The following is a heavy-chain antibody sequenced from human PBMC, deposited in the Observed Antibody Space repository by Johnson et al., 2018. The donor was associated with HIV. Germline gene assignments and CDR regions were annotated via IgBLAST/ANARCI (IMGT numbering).Heavy chain of an antibody. CDR3: ARDSGGGSYYVGDAVDI. J-gene: IGHJ3*02. Sequence: QEQLVESGGGVVQPGRSLRLSCAASGFTFSSYAMHWVHQAPGKGLEWVAVISYDGSNKYYADSVKGRFTISRDNSKNTLYLQMNSLRAEDTAVYYCARDSGGGSYYVGDAVDIWGQGTMVTVSS. CDR2: ISYDGSNK. CDR1: GFTFSSYA. V-gene: IGHV3-30*04. D-gene: IGHD1-26*01.